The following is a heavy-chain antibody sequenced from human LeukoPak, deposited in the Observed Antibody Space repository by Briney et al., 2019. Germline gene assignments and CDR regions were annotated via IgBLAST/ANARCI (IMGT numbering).Heavy chain of an antibody. CDR2: ISSSSSYI. Sequence: GGSLRLSCAASGFTFSSYSMNWVRQAPGKGLEWVSSISSSSSYIYYADSVKSRFTISRDNAKNSLYLQMNSLRAEDTAVYYCARESRRFLEWFDYLGQGTLVTVSS. J-gene: IGHJ4*02. V-gene: IGHV3-21*01. CDR1: GFTFSSYS. CDR3: ARESRRFLEWFDY. D-gene: IGHD3-3*01.